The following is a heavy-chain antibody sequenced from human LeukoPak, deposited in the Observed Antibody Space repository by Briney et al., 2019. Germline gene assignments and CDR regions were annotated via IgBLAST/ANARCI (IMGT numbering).Heavy chain of an antibody. Sequence: GGSLRPSCAASGFTFSIYWMSWVRQAPGKGLEWVANIKHDGSEKYYVDSVKGRFTISRDNAKNSLYLQMNSLRAEDTALYYCARYFSGGSCFDYWGQGTLVTVSS. V-gene: IGHV3-7*03. D-gene: IGHD2-15*01. J-gene: IGHJ4*02. CDR3: ARYFSGGSCFDY. CDR2: IKHDGSEK. CDR1: GFTFSIYW.